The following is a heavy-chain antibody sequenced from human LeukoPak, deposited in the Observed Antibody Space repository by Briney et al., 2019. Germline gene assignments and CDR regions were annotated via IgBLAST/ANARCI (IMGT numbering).Heavy chain of an antibody. V-gene: IGHV3-11*01. Sequence: PGGSLRLSCAASGFTFSDYYMSWIRQAPGKGLEWVSYISSSGSTIYYADSVKGRFTISRDNAKNSLYLQMNSLRAEDTAVYYCARDLGGVDIVVVPAVPGDAFDIWGQGTMVTVSS. CDR3: ARDLGGVDIVVVPAVPGDAFDI. J-gene: IGHJ3*02. CDR1: GFTFSDYY. D-gene: IGHD2-2*03. CDR2: ISSSGSTI.